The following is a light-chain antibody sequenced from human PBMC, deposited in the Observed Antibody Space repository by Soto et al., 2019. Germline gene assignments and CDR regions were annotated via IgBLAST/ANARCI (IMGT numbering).Light chain of an antibody. Sequence: DIVMTKSPDSLAVSLGERATINCKSSQSVLYSSNNKNYLAWYQQKPGQPPKLLIYWASTRESGVPDRFSGSGSGADFTLTISSRQAEDVAVYYCQQYYSTPRTFGQGTKVEIK. CDR1: QSVLYSSNNKNY. CDR2: WAS. V-gene: IGKV4-1*01. J-gene: IGKJ1*01. CDR3: QQYYSTPRT.